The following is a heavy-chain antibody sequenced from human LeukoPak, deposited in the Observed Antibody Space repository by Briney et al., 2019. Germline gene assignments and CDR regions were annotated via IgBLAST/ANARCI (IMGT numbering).Heavy chain of an antibody. CDR2: INPSGGST. J-gene: IGHJ4*02. D-gene: IGHD5-24*01. Sequence: GASVKVSCKASGYTFTSYYMHWVRQAPGQGLEWMGIINPSGGSTSYAQKFQGRVTITADESTSTAYMELSNLRSEDTAVYYCARESRDGYNYGGYPHYHFDYWGQGTLVTVSS. CDR1: GYTFTSYY. V-gene: IGHV1-46*01. CDR3: ARESRDGYNYGGYPHYHFDY.